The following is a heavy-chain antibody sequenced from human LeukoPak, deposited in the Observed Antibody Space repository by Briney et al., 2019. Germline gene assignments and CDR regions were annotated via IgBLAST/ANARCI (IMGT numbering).Heavy chain of an antibody. J-gene: IGHJ5*02. CDR1: GFTFSSYE. Sequence: PGGSLRLSCAASGFTFSSYEMNWVRQAPGKGLEWIGSIYYSGSTYYNPSLKSRVTISVDTSKNQFSLKLSSVTAADTAVYYCARRIAAAPNNWFDPWGQGTLVTVSS. CDR3: ARRIAAAPNNWFDP. D-gene: IGHD6-13*01. CDR2: IYYSGST. V-gene: IGHV4-39*07.